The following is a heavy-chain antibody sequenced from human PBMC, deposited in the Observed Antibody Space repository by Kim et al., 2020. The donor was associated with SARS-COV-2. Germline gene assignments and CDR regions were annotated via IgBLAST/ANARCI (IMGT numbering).Heavy chain of an antibody. V-gene: IGHV3-21*01. CDR1: GFTFSSYS. CDR2: ISSSSSYI. Sequence: GGSLRLSCAASGFTFSSYSMNWVRQAPGKGLEWVSSISSSSSYIYYADSVKGRFTISRDNAKNSLYLQMNSLRAEDTAVYYCARDMYEVIIILGYYGMDVWGQGTTVTVSS. D-gene: IGHD3-9*01. J-gene: IGHJ6*02. CDR3: ARDMYEVIIILGYYGMDV.